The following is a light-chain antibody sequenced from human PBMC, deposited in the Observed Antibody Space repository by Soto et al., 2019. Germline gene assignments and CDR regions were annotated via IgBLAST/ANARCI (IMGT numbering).Light chain of an antibody. CDR1: QRISGW. CDR2: DVS. CDR3: PQYDSFSVT. V-gene: IGKV1-5*01. J-gene: IGKJ1*01. Sequence: HITHSPTTQSASVGDTVTITCRASQRISGWLAWHQQKPGKAPKLLIYDVSALKRGVPPRFSGSGSGTEFTLTISSLQPEDFANYYCPQYDSFSVTFGQGTKVDIK.